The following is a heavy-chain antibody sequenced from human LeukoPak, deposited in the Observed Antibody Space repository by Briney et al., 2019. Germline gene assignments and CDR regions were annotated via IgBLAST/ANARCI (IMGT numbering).Heavy chain of an antibody. V-gene: IGHV3-21*01. CDR3: AREMATITDFVY. J-gene: IGHJ4*02. D-gene: IGHD5-24*01. CDR1: GFTFSSYS. Sequence: GGSLRLPCAASGFTFSSYSMNWARQAPGKGLEWVSSISSSSYIYYADPVKGRFTISRDNAKNSLYLQMNSLRAEDTAVYYCAREMATITDFVYWGQGTLVTVSS. CDR2: ISSSSYI.